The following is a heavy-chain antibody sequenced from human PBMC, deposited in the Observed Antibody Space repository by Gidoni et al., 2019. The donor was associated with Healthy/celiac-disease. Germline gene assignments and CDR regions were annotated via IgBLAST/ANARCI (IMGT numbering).Heavy chain of an antibody. D-gene: IGHD6-19*01. CDR1: GFTFSSYA. J-gene: IGHJ5*02. CDR2: ISGSGGST. Sequence: EVQLLESGGGLVQPGGSLRLYCAASGFTFSSYAMSWVRQAPGKGLEWVSAISGSGGSTYYADSVKGRFTISRDNSKNTLYLQMNSLRAEDTAVYYCAKAFPVKDSSGWYGNWFDPWGQGTLVTVSS. CDR3: AKAFPVKDSSGWYGNWFDP. V-gene: IGHV3-23*01.